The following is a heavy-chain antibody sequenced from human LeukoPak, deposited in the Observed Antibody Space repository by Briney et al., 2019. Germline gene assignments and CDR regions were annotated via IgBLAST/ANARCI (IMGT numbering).Heavy chain of an antibody. CDR3: ARALYCSGGSCYPLQADY. D-gene: IGHD2-15*01. V-gene: IGHV1-18*01. Sequence: ASVKVSCKASGYTFTSYGISWVRQAPGQGLEWMGWISAYNGNTNYAQKLQGGVTMTTDTSTNTAYMELRSLSSDDTAVYYCARALYCSGGSCYPLQADYWGQGTLVTVSS. CDR2: ISAYNGNT. J-gene: IGHJ4*02. CDR1: GYTFTSYG.